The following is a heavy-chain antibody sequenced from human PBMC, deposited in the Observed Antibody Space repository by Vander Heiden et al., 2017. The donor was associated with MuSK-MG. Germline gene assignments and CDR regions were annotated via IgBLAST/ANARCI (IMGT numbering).Heavy chain of an antibody. CDR2: IYHSGST. Sequence: QVQLQESGPGLVQPSETMSLTCTVSGAPVSNGRYYWNWIRQPPGKGLEWIGNIYHSGSTSFNPSLKSRVTISVDTSKNQFYLNLSSVTAADTAVYYCVREKRVTNAEYYFENWGQGTLVTVSS. D-gene: IGHD5-18*01. V-gene: IGHV4-61*01. J-gene: IGHJ4*02. CDR3: VREKRVTNAEYYFEN. CDR1: GAPVSNGRYY.